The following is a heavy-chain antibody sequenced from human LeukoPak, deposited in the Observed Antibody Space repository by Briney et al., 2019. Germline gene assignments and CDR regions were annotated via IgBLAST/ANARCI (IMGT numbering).Heavy chain of an antibody. Sequence: SETLSLTCNVSSGSFKSRNYFWGWIRQPPGKGLEWIGNLHHSGGIYYNPSLKSRVTISGDTSKNQFSLKLSSVTAADTAVYYCARGASSSVYAFDIWGQGTMVTVSS. D-gene: IGHD6-6*01. CDR2: LHHSGGI. CDR1: SGSFKSRNYF. J-gene: IGHJ3*02. V-gene: IGHV4-39*01. CDR3: ARGASSSVYAFDI.